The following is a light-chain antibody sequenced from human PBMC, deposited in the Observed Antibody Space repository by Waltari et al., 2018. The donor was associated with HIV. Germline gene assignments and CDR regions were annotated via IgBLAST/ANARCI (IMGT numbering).Light chain of an antibody. CDR2: EVT. CDR3: CSYAGGGTYV. J-gene: IGLJ1*01. Sequence: QSALTQPASVSGSPGQSITISCTATSRDVGAYQYVSWYQQHPDKAPKLMIYEVTKRPPGVSNRFSGSKSDNTASLTISGLQAEDEADYYCCSYAGGGTYVFGSGTKVTVL. CDR1: SRDVGAYQY. V-gene: IGLV2-23*02.